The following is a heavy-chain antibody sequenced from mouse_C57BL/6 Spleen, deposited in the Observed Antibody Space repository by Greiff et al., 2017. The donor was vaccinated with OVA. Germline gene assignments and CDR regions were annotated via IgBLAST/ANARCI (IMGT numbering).Heavy chain of an antibody. Sequence: EVQLVESGGGLVQPGGSLSLSCAASGFTFTDYYMSWVRQPPGKALEWLGFIRNKANGYTTEYSASVKGRFTRDKDNTQSIIDLQMNGLGAAASGTYYCSRYNSDSWFFDGWGTGTTVTVSS. CDR2: IRNKANGYTT. CDR3: SRYNSDSWFFDG. J-gene: IGHJ1*03. CDR1: GFTFTDYY. V-gene: IGHV7-3*01.